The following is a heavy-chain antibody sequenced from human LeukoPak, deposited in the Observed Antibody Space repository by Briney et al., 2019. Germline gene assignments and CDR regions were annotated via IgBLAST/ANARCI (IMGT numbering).Heavy chain of an antibody. D-gene: IGHD2-15*01. CDR2: IRYDGSNK. CDR3: AKRSRYCRGGSCYSGGLLSY. J-gene: IGHJ4*02. V-gene: IGHV3-30*02. Sequence: GGSLRLSCAASGFTFSSYGMHWVRQAPGKGLEWVAFIRYDGSNKYYADSVKGRFTISRDNSKITLYLQMNSLRAEDTAVYYCAKRSRYCRGGSCYSGGLLSYGGQGTLVTVSS. CDR1: GFTFSSYG.